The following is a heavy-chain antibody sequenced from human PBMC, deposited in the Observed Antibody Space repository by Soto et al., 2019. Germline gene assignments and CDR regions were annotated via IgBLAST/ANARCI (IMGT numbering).Heavy chain of an antibody. J-gene: IGHJ4*02. V-gene: IGHV3-23*01. CDR1: GFTFANYA. Sequence: PGGSLRLSCAASGFTFANYAMTWVRQAPGKGLEWVAVISGSAGSTFYADSVKGRFTISRDNSMNTVYLQMNSLRGEDTAVYYCAKEEGSTWYPTDYWGQGTLVTVSS. CDR3: AKEEGSTWYPTDY. CDR2: ISGSAGST. D-gene: IGHD6-13*01.